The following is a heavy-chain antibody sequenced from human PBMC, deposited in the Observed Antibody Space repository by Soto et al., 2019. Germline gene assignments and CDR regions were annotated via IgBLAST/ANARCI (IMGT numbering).Heavy chain of an antibody. Sequence: QVQLVESAGGVVQPGRSLRLSCAASGFTFSSYGMHWVRQAPGKGLEWVAVVWYDGTNKYYADSVKGRFTISRDNSKNTLYLQMSSLRAADTAVYYCARGGYSGSYYGMDVWGQGTTVTVSS. V-gene: IGHV3-33*01. D-gene: IGHD1-26*01. CDR3: ARGGYSGSYYGMDV. J-gene: IGHJ6*02. CDR2: VWYDGTNK. CDR1: GFTFSSYG.